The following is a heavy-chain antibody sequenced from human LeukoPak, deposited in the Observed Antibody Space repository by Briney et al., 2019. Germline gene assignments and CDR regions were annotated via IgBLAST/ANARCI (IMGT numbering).Heavy chain of an antibody. CDR3: ARDLAATSGGSYYIGAFDI. CDR1: GGTFSSYA. J-gene: IGHJ3*02. Sequence: GASVKVSCKASGGTFSSYAISWVRQAPGQGLEWMGGIIPIFGTANYAQKFRGRVTITADKSTRTAYMELSSLRSEDTAVYYCARDLAATSGGSYYIGAFDIWGQGTMVTVSS. CDR2: IIPIFGTA. D-gene: IGHD1-26*01. V-gene: IGHV1-69*06.